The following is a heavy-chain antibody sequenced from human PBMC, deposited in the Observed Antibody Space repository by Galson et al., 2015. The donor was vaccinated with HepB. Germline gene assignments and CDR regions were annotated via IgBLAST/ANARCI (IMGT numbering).Heavy chain of an antibody. CDR3: ARHASYYYDSSGYYFDY. Sequence: SVKVSCKASGGTFSSYAISWVRQAPGQGLEWMGGIIPIFGTANYAQKFQGRVTITADESTSTAYMELSSLRSEDTAVYYCARHASYYYDSSGYYFDYWGQGTLVTVSS. V-gene: IGHV1-69*13. D-gene: IGHD3-22*01. CDR2: IIPIFGTA. J-gene: IGHJ4*02. CDR1: GGTFSSYA.